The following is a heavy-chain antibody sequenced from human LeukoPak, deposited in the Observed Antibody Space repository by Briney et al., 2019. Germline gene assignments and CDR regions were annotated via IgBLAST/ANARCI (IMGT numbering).Heavy chain of an antibody. Sequence: SETLSLTCTVSGGSISSYYWSWIRQPPGKGLEWIGYIYYSGSTNYKPSLKSRVTISVDTSKNQFSLKLSSVTAADTAVYYCARGGYYGSGNDFRFDPWGQGTQVTVSS. J-gene: IGHJ5*02. CDR1: GGSISSYY. CDR3: ARGGYYGSGNDFRFDP. CDR2: IYYSGST. V-gene: IGHV4-59*01. D-gene: IGHD3-10*01.